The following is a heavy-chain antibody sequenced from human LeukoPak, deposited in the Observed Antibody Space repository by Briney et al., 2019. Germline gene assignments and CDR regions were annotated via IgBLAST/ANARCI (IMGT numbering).Heavy chain of an antibody. CDR2: LYYSGST. D-gene: IGHD3-10*01. CDR3: ARTPYYLRAFDI. Sequence: SETLSLTCTVSGGSISSSSYYWGWIRQPPGKGLEWIGNLYYSGSTYYNPSLKSRVTISVDTSKNQFSLKLSSVTAADTAVYYCARTPYYLRAFDIWGQGTMVTVSS. J-gene: IGHJ3*02. CDR1: GGSISSSSYY. V-gene: IGHV4-39*07.